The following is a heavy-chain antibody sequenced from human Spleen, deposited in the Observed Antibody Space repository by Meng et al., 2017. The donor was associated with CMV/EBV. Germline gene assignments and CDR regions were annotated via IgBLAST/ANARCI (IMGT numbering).Heavy chain of an antibody. J-gene: IGHJ4*02. V-gene: IGHV4-38-2*02. CDR1: GYSISSGYY. Sequence: SETLSLTCTVSGYSISSGYYWGWIRQPPGKGLEWIGSIYHSGSTYYNPSLKSRVTISVDTSKNQFSLKLSSVTAADTAVYYCARDSSTSVDYWGQGTLVTVSS. D-gene: IGHD2-2*01. CDR2: IYHSGST. CDR3: ARDSSTSVDY.